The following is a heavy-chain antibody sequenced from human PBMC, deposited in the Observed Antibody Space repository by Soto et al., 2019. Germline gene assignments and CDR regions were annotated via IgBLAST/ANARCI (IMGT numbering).Heavy chain of an antibody. D-gene: IGHD4-17*01. V-gene: IGHV3-66*01. CDR3: ARYDYGNDAFDI. J-gene: IGHJ3*02. Sequence: EVQLVESGGGLVQPGGSLRLSCAAPGFTVSSNYMTWVRQAPGKGLEWVSVIHSGGSTYYADSVKGRFTISRDNSKNTLYLQMNSLRAEDTAMYYCARYDYGNDAFDIWGQGTMVTVSS. CDR1: GFTVSSNY. CDR2: IHSGGST.